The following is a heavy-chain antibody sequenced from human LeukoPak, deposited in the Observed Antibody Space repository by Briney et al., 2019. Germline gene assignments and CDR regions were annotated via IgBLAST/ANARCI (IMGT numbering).Heavy chain of an antibody. D-gene: IGHD3-16*01. J-gene: IGHJ1*01. Sequence: GGSLRLSCAASGFIFSNYAMTWVRQAPGKGLEWVAVIWYDGSNKYYADSVKGRFTISRDNSKNTVYLQMNSLRVEDTAVYYCARDQRPGWGEYFQHWGQGTLVTVSS. CDR3: ARDQRPGWGEYFQH. CDR2: IWYDGSNK. CDR1: GFIFSNYA. V-gene: IGHV3-33*08.